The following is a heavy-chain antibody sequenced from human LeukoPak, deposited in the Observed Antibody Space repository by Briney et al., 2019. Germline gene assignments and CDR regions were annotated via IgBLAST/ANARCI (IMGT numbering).Heavy chain of an antibody. CDR2: IGSSGAYI. Sequence: GRSLRLSCVTSGFTFSDYTMNWVRQAPGKGLEWVSSIGSSGAYIYYADSVKGRFTISRDNAKNSLYLQMNSLRGEDTAVYYCARGGRRFWGQGTLVTVSS. J-gene: IGHJ4*02. CDR3: ARGGRRF. D-gene: IGHD3-16*01. V-gene: IGHV3-21*06. CDR1: GFTFSDYT.